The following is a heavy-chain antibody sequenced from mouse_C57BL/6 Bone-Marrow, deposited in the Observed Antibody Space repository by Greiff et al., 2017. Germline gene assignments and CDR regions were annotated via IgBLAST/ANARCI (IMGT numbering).Heavy chain of an antibody. V-gene: IGHV5-2*01. Sequence: EVKLMESGRGLVQPGESLKLSCESNEYEFPSHDMSWVRKTPEKRLELVAAINSDGGSTYYPDTMERRFIISRDNTKKTLYLQMSSLRSEDTALYYCARANYYGSSPYWYFDVWGTGTTVTVSS. CDR2: INSDGGST. CDR3: ARANYYGSSPYWYFDV. CDR1: EYEFPSHD. J-gene: IGHJ1*03. D-gene: IGHD1-1*01.